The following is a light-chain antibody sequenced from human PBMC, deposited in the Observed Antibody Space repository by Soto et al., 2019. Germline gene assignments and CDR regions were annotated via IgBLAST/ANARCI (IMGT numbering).Light chain of an antibody. CDR1: SSNIGSNT. J-gene: IGLJ1*01. CDR2: SNN. CDR3: AAWDDSLNGHYV. V-gene: IGLV1-44*01. Sequence: QPVLTHPPSASGTPRQSLTISNSGNSSNIGSNTVNWYQQLPGTAPKLLIYSNNQRPSGVPDRFSGSKSGTSASLAISGLQSEDGADYYCAAWDDSLNGHYVFGTGTEVTVL.